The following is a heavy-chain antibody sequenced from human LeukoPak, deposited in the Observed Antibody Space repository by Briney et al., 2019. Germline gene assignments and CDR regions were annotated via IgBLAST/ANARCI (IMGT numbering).Heavy chain of an antibody. D-gene: IGHD3-3*01. Sequence: GGSLRLSCAASGFTFSSYAMSWVRQAPGKGLEWVSAISGSGGSTYYADSVKGRFTISRDNSKNTLYLQMNSLRAEDTAVYYCAKGASGSGYLYYYYYGMDVWGQGTTVTVSS. V-gene: IGHV3-23*01. CDR2: ISGSGGST. CDR1: GFTFSSYA. J-gene: IGHJ6*02. CDR3: AKGASGSGYLYYYYYGMDV.